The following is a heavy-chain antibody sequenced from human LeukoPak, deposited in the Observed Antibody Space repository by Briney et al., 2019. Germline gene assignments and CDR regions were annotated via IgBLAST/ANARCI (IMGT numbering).Heavy chain of an antibody. D-gene: IGHD5-18*01. V-gene: IGHV3-30*02. CDR2: IRYDGSNK. CDR3: AKVAYSYGPHFDY. J-gene: IGHJ4*02. CDR1: GFTFSSYG. Sequence: GGSLRLSCAASGFTFSSYGMHWVRQAPGKGLEWVAFIRYDGSNKYYADSVKGRFTISRDNSKNTLYLQMNSLRAEDTAVYYCAKVAYSYGPHFDYWGQGTLVTVSS.